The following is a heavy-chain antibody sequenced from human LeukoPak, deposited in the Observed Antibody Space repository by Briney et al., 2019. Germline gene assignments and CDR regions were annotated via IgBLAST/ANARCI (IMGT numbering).Heavy chain of an antibody. J-gene: IGHJ6*02. V-gene: IGHV5-51*01. Sequence: GESLKISCKGSGYIFTTYWIAWVRQMPGKGLEWMGTVYPGDSETRDNPSFQGQVTISTDKSINTAYLQWSSLKAPDTAMYYCARHKGYGNYYYYDLDVWGQGTTVTVSS. CDR2: VYPGDSET. D-gene: IGHD5-18*01. CDR3: ARHKGYGNYYYYDLDV. CDR1: GYIFTTYW.